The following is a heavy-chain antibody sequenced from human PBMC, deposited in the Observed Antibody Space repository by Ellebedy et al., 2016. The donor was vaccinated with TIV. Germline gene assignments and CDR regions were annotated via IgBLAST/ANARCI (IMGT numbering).Heavy chain of an antibody. J-gene: IGHJ4*02. Sequence: AASVKVSCKASGFTFTSSAMQWVRQARGQRLEWIGWIVVGSGNTNYAQTFQERVTITRDMSTSTAYMELSSLRSEDTAVYYCAAGLKWELLPRGDYWGQGTLVTVSS. D-gene: IGHD1-26*01. CDR1: GFTFTSSA. V-gene: IGHV1-58*02. CDR3: AAGLKWELLPRGDY. CDR2: IVVGSGNT.